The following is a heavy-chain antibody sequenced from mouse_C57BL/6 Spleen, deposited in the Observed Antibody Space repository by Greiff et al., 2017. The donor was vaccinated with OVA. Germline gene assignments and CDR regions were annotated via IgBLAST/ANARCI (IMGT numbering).Heavy chain of an antibody. CDR3: ARQVRAMDY. D-gene: IGHD2-14*01. V-gene: IGHV5-9*01. CDR1: GFTFSSYT. J-gene: IGHJ4*01. Sequence: EVKLMESGGGLVKPGGSLKLSCAASGFTFSSYTMSWVRQTPEKRLEWVATLSGGGGNTYYPDSVKGRFTISRDIAKNTLYLQMSSLGSEDTALYYCARQVRAMDYWGQGTSVTVSS. CDR2: LSGGGGNT.